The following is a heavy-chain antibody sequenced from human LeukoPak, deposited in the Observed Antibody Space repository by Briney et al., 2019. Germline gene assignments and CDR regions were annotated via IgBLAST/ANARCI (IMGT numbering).Heavy chain of an antibody. CDR1: GHTFTSYG. CDR2: ISAYNGNT. J-gene: IGHJ5*02. Sequence: ASVKVSCKASGHTFTSYGISWVRQAPGQGLEWMGWISAYNGNTNYAQKLQGRVTMTTDTSTSTAYMELRSLRSDDTAVYYCARSPPTTSKNWFDPWGQGTLVTVSS. CDR3: ARSPPTTSKNWFDP. V-gene: IGHV1-18*01. D-gene: IGHD1-14*01.